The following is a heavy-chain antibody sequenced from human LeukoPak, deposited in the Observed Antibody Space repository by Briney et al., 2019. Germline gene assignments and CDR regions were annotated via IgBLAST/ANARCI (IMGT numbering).Heavy chain of an antibody. V-gene: IGHV3-30*03. CDR3: ARDAGTWGYGYNFDY. CDR2: ISHDGNDK. CDR1: GFTLRSYG. Sequence: GGSLRLSCAASGFTLRSYGMHWVRQAPGKGLEWVAVISHDGNDKYYEDSLKGRFTISRDNSKNTLYLEMNSLRAEDTAVYYCARDAGTWGYGYNFDYWGQGILVSVSS. J-gene: IGHJ4*02. D-gene: IGHD1-14*01.